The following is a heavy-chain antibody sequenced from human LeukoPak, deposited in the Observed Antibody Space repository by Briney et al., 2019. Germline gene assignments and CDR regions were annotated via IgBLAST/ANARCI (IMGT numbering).Heavy chain of an antibody. CDR1: GFTFSSYS. CDR3: ARANPSSGSNFDY. J-gene: IGHJ4*02. CDR2: ISSSSSYI. D-gene: IGHD3-22*01. V-gene: IGHV3-21*01. Sequence: PGGSLRLSCAASGFTFSSYSMNWVRQAPGKGLEWVSSISSSSSYIYYADSVKGRFTISRDNAKNSPCLQMNSLRAEDTAVYYCARANPSSGSNFDYWGQGTLVTVSS.